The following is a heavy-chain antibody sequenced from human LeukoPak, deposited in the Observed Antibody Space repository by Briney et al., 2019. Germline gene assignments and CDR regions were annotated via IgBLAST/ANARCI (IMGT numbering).Heavy chain of an antibody. J-gene: IGHJ4*02. CDR2: IYYSGST. CDR3: ARDYFGSGFFDY. D-gene: IGHD3-10*01. Sequence: SETLSLTCTVSGVSISNHYWSWIRPPPGKGLEWIGYIYYSGSTNYNPSLQSRATISVDPSKSQFSLRLSSVTAADTAVYYCARDYFGSGFFDYWAQGILVTVSS. CDR1: GVSISNHY. V-gene: IGHV4-59*11.